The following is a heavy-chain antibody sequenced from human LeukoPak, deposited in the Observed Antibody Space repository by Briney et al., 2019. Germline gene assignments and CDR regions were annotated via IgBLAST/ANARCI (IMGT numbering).Heavy chain of an antibody. CDR3: ARGDGGAAFDP. J-gene: IGHJ5*02. CDR2: MNPNSGNT. Sequence: ASVKVSCKASGGTFSNYAISWVRQATGQGLEWMGWMNPNSGNTGYAQKFQGRVTITRNTSISTAYMELSSLRSEDTAVYYCARGDGGAAFDPWGQGTLVTVSS. V-gene: IGHV1-8*03. D-gene: IGHD1-26*01. CDR1: GGTFSNYA.